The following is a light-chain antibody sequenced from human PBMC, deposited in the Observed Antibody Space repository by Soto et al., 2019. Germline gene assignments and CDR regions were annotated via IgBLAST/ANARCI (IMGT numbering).Light chain of an antibody. CDR1: QRINTW. CDR3: QQDNSYCT. J-gene: IGKJ1*01. Sequence: DIQMTQSPSTLSASVGDRVIITCRASQRINTWLAWYQQKLWRAPKLLIYKASSLESGVPSRFSGSGSGTEFTLTISSLQPDDIATYYCQQDNSYCTFGQGTKVDIK. CDR2: KAS. V-gene: IGKV1-5*03.